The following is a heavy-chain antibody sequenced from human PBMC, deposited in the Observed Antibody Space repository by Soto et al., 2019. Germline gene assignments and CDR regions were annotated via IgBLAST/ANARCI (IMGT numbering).Heavy chain of an antibody. CDR3: ARESLRSPDSLYVVFDA. CDR2: VSFDGTNT. D-gene: IGHD2-15*01. Sequence: QVQLVESGGGVVQPGESLRLSCVGSGFTFASFPIHWVRQAPGRGLEWLSLVSFDGTNTYSADSVRGRISMSRYNSRDTSQLEIQHLRTDDTGMYYCARESLRSPDSLYVVFDAWCSGTMVTVPS. CDR1: GFTFASFP. J-gene: IGHJ3*01. V-gene: IGHV3-30-3*01.